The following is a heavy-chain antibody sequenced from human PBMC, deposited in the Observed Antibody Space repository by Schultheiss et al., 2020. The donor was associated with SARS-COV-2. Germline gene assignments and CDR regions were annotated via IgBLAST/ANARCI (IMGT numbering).Heavy chain of an antibody. V-gene: IGHV3-11*01. J-gene: IGHJ6*02. Sequence: GGSLRLSCAASGFTFSDYYMSWIRQAPGKGLEWVSAISGSGGSTYYADSVKGRFTISRDNSKNSLYLQMNSLRTEDTALYYCARDLKKYSSSSWTYYYYGMDVWGQGTTVTVSS. CDR1: GFTFSDYY. D-gene: IGHD6-6*01. CDR2: ISGSGGST. CDR3: ARDLKKYSSSSWTYYYYGMDV.